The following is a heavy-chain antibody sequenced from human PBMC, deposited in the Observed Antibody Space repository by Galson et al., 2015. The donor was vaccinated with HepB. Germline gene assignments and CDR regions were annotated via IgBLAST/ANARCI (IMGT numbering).Heavy chain of an antibody. Sequence: SLRLSCAASGFTFSSYGMHWVRQAPGKGLEWVTYITYDGSDQNYARSVKGRFTISRDNSKSMLYLQMDSLRAEDTAVYHCAKREARNSGPFDLWGQGALATVSS. CDR3: AKREARNSGPFDL. J-gene: IGHJ4*02. CDR2: ITYDGSDQ. CDR1: GFTFSSYG. V-gene: IGHV3-30*18. D-gene: IGHD6-19*01.